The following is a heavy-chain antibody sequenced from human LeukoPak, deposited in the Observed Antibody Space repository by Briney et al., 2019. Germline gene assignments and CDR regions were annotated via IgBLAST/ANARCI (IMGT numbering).Heavy chain of an antibody. CDR2: IYTSGST. J-gene: IGHJ4*02. CDR1: GVSISNYY. D-gene: IGHD3-10*01. Sequence: SETLSLTCTVSGVSISNYYWSWIRQPAGKGLEWIGRIYTSGSTNYNPSLKSRVTMSVDTSKNQFSLKLSSVTAADSAVYYCARTTMVRGVIRRFDYWGQGTLVTVSS. V-gene: IGHV4-4*07. CDR3: ARTTMVRGVIRRFDY.